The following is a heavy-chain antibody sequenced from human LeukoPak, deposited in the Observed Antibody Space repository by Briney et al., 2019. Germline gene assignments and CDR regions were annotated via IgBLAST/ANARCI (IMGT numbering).Heavy chain of an antibody. CDR3: ARSSVQFGTATHFDS. Sequence: SETLSLTCTASGGPVSSGSYCWRWIRQPPGKALEWIGYICDSGSLDHNPSLKSRVTISVDTSKNHFSLKLSSVTAADTAVYYCARSSVQFGTATHFDSWGQGTLLTVSS. V-gene: IGHV4-61*03. J-gene: IGHJ4*02. CDR2: ICDSGSL. D-gene: IGHD3-10*01. CDR1: GGPVSSGSYC.